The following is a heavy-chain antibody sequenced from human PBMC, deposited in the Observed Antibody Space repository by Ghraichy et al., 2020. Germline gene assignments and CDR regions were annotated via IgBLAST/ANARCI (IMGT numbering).Heavy chain of an antibody. CDR1: GYTLSSYG. J-gene: IGHJ6*02. D-gene: IGHD4-17*01. V-gene: IGHV1-18*01. CDR2: ISGYNGNT. Sequence: ASVKVSCKASGYTLSSYGLTWVRQAPGQGLEWMGWISGYNGNTNYAQNLQGRVSMTRDTSTSTAYMELRSLTSDDTAVYYCARVAGTTVTTQFGLDVWGQGTTVTVSS. CDR3: ARVAGTTVTTQFGLDV.